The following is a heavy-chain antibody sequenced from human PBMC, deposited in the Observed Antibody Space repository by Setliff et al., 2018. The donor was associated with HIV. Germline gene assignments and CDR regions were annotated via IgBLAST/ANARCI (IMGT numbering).Heavy chain of an antibody. CDR1: GFTFSSYS. D-gene: IGHD3-16*01. CDR2: ISSSSSYI. Sequence: SLKISCAASGFTFSSYSMNWVRQAPGKGLEWVSSISSSSSYIYYADSVKGRFTISRDNAKNSLYLQMNSLRAEDTAVYYCARHGGYYYYYMDVWGKGTTVTVSS. J-gene: IGHJ6*03. CDR3: ARHGGYYYYYMDV. V-gene: IGHV3-21*01.